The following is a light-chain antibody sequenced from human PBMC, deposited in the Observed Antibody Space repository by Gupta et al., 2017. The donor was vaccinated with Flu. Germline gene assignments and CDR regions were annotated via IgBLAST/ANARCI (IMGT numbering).Light chain of an antibody. CDR3: QQRSNWPLT. CDR1: QSVSSY. Sequence: EIVLTQSPATLSLSPGERATLSCRASQSVSSYLAWYQQKPGKAPRLLIYDASNRATGIPARFSGSGSGTDFTLTISSLEPEDFAVYYCQQRSNWPLTFGGRTKVEIK. V-gene: IGKV3-11*01. J-gene: IGKJ4*01. CDR2: DAS.